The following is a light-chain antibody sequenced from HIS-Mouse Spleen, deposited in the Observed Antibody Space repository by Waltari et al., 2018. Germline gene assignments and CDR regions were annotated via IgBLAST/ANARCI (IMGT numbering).Light chain of an antibody. V-gene: IGLV2-11*01. CDR3: CSYAGSYTWV. CDR1: SIDVGGYNF. J-gene: IGLJ3*02. Sequence: QSALTQPRSVSGSPGQSVPISCTGTSIDVGGYNFVSWYQQHPGKAPKLRIYDVSKRPSGVPDRFSGSKSGNTASLTISGLQAEDEADYYCCSYAGSYTWVFGGGTKLTVL. CDR2: DVS.